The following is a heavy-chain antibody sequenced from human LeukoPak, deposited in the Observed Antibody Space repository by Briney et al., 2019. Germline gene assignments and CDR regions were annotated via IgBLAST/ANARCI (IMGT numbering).Heavy chain of an antibody. CDR3: AKLSSGYYYVESMDV. D-gene: IGHD3-22*01. CDR2: IYTSGST. J-gene: IGHJ6*02. Sequence: PSETLSLTCTVSDGSISSYYWTWIRQPAGKGLEWIGRIYTSGSTNYSPSLKSRVAMSVDTSKNQFSLKLSSVTAADTAVYYCAKLSSGYYYVESMDVWGQGTTVTVSS. V-gene: IGHV4-4*07. CDR1: DGSISSYY.